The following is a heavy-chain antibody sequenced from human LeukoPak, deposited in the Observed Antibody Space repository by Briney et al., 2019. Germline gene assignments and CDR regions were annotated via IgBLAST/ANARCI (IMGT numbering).Heavy chain of an antibody. D-gene: IGHD2-21*02. CDR1: GFTFSGSA. V-gene: IGHV3-73*01. CDR3: TSCGGDCYSGFDY. Sequence: GGSLRLSCAASGFTFSGSAMHWVRQASGKGLEWVGRIRSKANSYATAYAASVKGRFTISRDDSKNTAYPQMNSLKTEDTAVYYCTSCGGDCYSGFDYWGQGTLVTV. J-gene: IGHJ4*02. CDR2: IRSKANSYAT.